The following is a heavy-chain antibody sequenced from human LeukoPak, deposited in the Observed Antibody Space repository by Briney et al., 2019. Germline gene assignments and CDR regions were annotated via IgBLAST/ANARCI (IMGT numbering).Heavy chain of an antibody. J-gene: IGHJ4*02. V-gene: IGHV3-53*01. D-gene: IGHD6-19*01. CDR2: IYSGGST. CDR1: GFTVSSNY. CDR3: AKGFGSGWPYYFDY. Sequence: GGSLRLSCAASGFTVSSNYMSWVRQAPGKGLEWVSVIYSGGSTYYADSVKGRFTISRDNSKNTLYLQMNSLRAEDTAVYYCAKGFGSGWPYYFDYWGQGTLVTVSS.